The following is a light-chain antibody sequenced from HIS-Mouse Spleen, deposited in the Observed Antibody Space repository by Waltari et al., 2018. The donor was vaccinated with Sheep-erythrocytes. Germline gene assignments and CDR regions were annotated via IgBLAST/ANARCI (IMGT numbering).Light chain of an antibody. CDR1: SSDVGGYNY. Sequence: QSALTQPPSASGSPGQSVTISCTGTSSDVGGYNYVSWYQQHPGKAPKPMIYEVSKRPSGVPDRCSGSKSGNTASLTVSGLQAEDEADYYCSSYAGSNNWVFGGGTKLIVL. V-gene: IGLV2-8*01. J-gene: IGLJ3*02. CDR3: SSYAGSNNWV. CDR2: EVS.